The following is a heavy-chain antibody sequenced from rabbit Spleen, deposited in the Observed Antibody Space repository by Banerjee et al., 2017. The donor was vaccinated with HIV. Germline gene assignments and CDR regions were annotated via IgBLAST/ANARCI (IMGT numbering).Heavy chain of an antibody. V-gene: IGHV1S45*01. CDR2: INIVTGKC. CDR3: ARDLVAVIGWNFNL. D-gene: IGHD1-1*01. Sequence: EQLEESGGGLVKPEGSLTLTCKASGVSLNDKDVMCWVRQAPGKGLEWIACINIVTGKCVYASWAKGRFTRSRTSSATVTLQMTSLTAADTATYFCARDLVAVIGWNFNLWGPGTLVTV. J-gene: IGHJ4*01. CDR1: GVSLNDKDV.